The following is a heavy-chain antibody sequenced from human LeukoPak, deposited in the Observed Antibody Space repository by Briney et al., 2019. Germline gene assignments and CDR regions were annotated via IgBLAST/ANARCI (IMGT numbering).Heavy chain of an antibody. CDR1: GGTFSSYT. Sequence: ASVKVSCKASGGTFSSYTISWVRHAPGQGLEWMGRIIPILGIANYAQKFQGRVTITADKSTSTAYMELSSLRSEDTAVYYCARYYDFWSGSPDNWFDPWGQGTLVTVSS. CDR2: IIPILGIA. D-gene: IGHD3-3*01. J-gene: IGHJ5*02. CDR3: ARYYDFWSGSPDNWFDP. V-gene: IGHV1-69*02.